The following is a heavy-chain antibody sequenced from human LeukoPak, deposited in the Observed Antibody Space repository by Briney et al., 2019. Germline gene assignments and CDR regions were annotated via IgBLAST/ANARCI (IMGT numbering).Heavy chain of an antibody. CDR1: GYTFTSYG. V-gene: IGHV1-18*01. J-gene: IGHJ4*02. Sequence: GASVKVSCKGSGYTFTSYGISWVRQAPGHGLEGMGWISAYNGNTNYAQKLQGRVTITTDTSTSTAYMELRSLRSDDTAVYYCARASHVLRYFDWADYWGQGTLVTVSS. D-gene: IGHD3-9*01. CDR2: ISAYNGNT. CDR3: ARASHVLRYFDWADY.